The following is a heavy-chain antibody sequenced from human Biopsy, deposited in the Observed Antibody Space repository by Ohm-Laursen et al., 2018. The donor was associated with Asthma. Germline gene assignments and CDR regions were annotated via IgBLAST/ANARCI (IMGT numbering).Heavy chain of an antibody. D-gene: IGHD6-19*01. CDR3: AREGVAGTHIED. CDR2: ISYDGSSI. Sequence: SLRLSCSASRFTYEMHWVRQAPGKGLEWVAVISYDGSSIYYADSVKGRFTISRDNSKNKLSLQMNSLTAEDTAVYYCAREGVAGTHIEDWGQGTLVTVSP. CDR1: RFTYE. V-gene: IGHV3-30-3*01. J-gene: IGHJ4*02.